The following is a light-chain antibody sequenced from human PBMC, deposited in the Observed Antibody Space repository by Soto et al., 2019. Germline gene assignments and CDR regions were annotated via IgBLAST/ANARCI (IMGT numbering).Light chain of an antibody. J-gene: IGLJ7*01. V-gene: IGLV2-8*01. CDR1: SSDVGGHNF. CDR2: EVT. Sequence: QTALTQPPSAYGSPGQSVTISCTGTSSDVGGHNFVSWYQQHPGKAPKFLIYEVTKRPSGVPDRFSGSKSGITASLTVSGLQADDEAYYYCSSYAGNNNPVIFGGGTQLTVL. CDR3: SSYAGNNNPVI.